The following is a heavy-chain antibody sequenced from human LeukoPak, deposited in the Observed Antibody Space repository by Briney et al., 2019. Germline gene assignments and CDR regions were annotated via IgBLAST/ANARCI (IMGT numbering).Heavy chain of an antibody. CDR3: AKATSPYDYVWGTSD. J-gene: IGHJ4*02. CDR2: TSYNGRES. CDR1: GFTFSSYV. Sequence: GRSLRLSCAASGFTFSSYVMHWVRQAPGKGLEWVAVTSYNGRESYYVDSVKGRFTISRDNSKNTLYLQMNSVTTDDTAVYYCAKATSPYDYVWGTSDWGQGALVTVSS. V-gene: IGHV3-30*18. D-gene: IGHD3-16*01.